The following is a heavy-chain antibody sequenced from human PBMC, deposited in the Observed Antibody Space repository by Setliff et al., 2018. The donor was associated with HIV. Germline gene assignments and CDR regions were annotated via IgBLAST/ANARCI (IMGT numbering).Heavy chain of an antibody. CDR1: GGSIRSSSHH. Sequence: PSETLSLTCTVSGGSIRSSSHHWGWIRQSPGKGLQWIGSIYYSGSTHYNESLKRRVTISVDTSKNQFSLKLNSVTAADPALYYCTRHAPSGELYYFDYWGQGILVTVSS. J-gene: IGHJ4*02. CDR3: TRHAPSGELYYFDY. CDR2: IYYSGST. D-gene: IGHD3-10*01. V-gene: IGHV4-39*01.